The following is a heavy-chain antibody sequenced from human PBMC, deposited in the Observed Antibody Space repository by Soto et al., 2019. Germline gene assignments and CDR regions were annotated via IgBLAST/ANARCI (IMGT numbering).Heavy chain of an antibody. CDR1: GFTFKNYN. V-gene: IGHV3-74*01. Sequence: GGSLRLSCAASGFTFKNYNMHWVRQAPGQGLVWVSHIHSDGSTTTYADSVKGRFTISRDNAKNTLYLQMNSLRAEDTAVYYCVRGDKGGFDLWGQGTTVTVSS. CDR2: IHSDGSTT. J-gene: IGHJ3*01. D-gene: IGHD2-21*02. CDR3: VRGDKGGFDL.